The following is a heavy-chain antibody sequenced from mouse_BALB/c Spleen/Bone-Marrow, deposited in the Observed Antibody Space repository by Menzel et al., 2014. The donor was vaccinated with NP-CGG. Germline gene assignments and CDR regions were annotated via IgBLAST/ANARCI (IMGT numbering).Heavy chain of an antibody. V-gene: IGHV1-15*01. CDR1: GYTFTDYE. Sequence: VQLQQSGAELVRPGASVTLSCKASGYTFTDYEMHWVKQTPVHGLEWIGAIDPGTGGTAYNQKFKGKATLTADKSSSTAYMELRSLTSEDSAVYYCTRGGNFITTVVVGFDYWGQGTTLTVSS. J-gene: IGHJ2*01. CDR2: IDPGTGGT. CDR3: TRGGNFITTVVVGFDY. D-gene: IGHD1-1*01.